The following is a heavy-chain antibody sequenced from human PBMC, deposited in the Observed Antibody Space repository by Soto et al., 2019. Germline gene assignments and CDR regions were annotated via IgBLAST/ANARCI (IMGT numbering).Heavy chain of an antibody. D-gene: IGHD1-1*01. CDR2: IFWDDHQ. Sequence: QITLKESGPTLVKPTQTLTLTCIFSGFSLSTSGLGVAWIRQHPGKALEWLALIFWDDHQRYSPSLKSRLTITKDTSTNQVVLTMTYMHPVDTATYYCAHNPENDLRPNWFDPWGQGTLVSFSS. V-gene: IGHV2-5*02. CDR1: GFSLSTSGLG. J-gene: IGHJ5*02. CDR3: AHNPENDLRPNWFDP.